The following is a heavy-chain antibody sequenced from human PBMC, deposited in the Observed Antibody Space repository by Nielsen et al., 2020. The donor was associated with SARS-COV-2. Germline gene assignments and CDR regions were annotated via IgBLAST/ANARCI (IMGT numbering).Heavy chain of an antibody. D-gene: IGHD2-21*01. J-gene: IGHJ3*01. CDR3: AGIGRIVEVGGGVFPDVFDV. CDR1: GFTFTSYA. CDR2: IRGNGDKT. Sequence: GESLKISCAASGFTFTSYAMAWVRQAPAKRLEWVSGIRGNGDKTYSEESVKGRFTISRDNSKNTLHLQMDNLRVEDTAVYFCAGIGRIVEVGGGVFPDVFDVWGQGTVVTVSS. V-gene: IGHV3-23*01.